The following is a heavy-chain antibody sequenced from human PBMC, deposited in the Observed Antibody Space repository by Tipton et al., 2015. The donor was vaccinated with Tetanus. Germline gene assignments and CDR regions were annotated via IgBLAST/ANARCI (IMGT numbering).Heavy chain of an antibody. V-gene: IGHV1-46*01. CDR3: ARVYSSGWFDY. CDR2: INPSGGST. CDR1: GYTFTSYY. J-gene: IGHJ5*01. D-gene: IGHD6-19*01. Sequence: LVQSGAEVKKPGASVKVSCKASGYTFTSYYMHWVRPAPGQGLEWMGIINPSGGSTSYAQKFQGRVTMTRDTSTSTVYMELSSLRSEDTAVYYCARVYSSGWFDYWGQGTLVTVSS.